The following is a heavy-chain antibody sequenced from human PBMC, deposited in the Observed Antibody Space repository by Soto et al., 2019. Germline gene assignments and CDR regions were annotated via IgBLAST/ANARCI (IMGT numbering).Heavy chain of an antibody. Sequence: QVQLVQSGAEVKSPGASVKVSCTTSGYTLSKYGFSWVRQAPGQGLEWLGWISGYNGKTTFAQKFQGRVTMTTDTSTATAYMELRSLRSDDTAVYFCARDRYSDFWSGFRFDFWGQGTLVTVSS. CDR2: ISGYNGKT. V-gene: IGHV1-18*01. D-gene: IGHD3-3*01. CDR3: ARDRYSDFWSGFRFDF. J-gene: IGHJ4*02. CDR1: GYTLSKYG.